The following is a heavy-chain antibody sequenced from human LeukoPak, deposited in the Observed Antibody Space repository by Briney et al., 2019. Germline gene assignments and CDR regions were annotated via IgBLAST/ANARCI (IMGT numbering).Heavy chain of an antibody. J-gene: IGHJ4*02. V-gene: IGHV4-31*03. CDR1: GGSISSGGYY. D-gene: IGHD3-16*01. Sequence: ASETLSLTCTVSGGSISSGGYYWTWIRQYPGKGLEWIGYIYYSGTTYYNPSLQSRVTISGDTSKNQFSLKLSSVTAADTAVYYCARTAGWSYGFDYWGQGTLVTVSS. CDR2: IYYSGTT. CDR3: ARTAGWSYGFDY.